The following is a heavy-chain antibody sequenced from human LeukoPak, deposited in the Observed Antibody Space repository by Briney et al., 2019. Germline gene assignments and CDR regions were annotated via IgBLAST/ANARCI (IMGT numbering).Heavy chain of an antibody. D-gene: IGHD3-16*02. CDR2: IYYSGST. Sequence: GSLRLSCAASGFTFSSYSMNWVRQAPGKGLEWIGSIYYSGSTYYNPSLKSRVTISVDTSKNQFSLKLSSVTAADTAVYYCARVSDYVWGSYRYRYFDYWGQGTLVTVSS. V-gene: IGHV4-39*07. J-gene: IGHJ4*02. CDR3: ARVSDYVWGSYRYRYFDY. CDR1: GFTFSSYS.